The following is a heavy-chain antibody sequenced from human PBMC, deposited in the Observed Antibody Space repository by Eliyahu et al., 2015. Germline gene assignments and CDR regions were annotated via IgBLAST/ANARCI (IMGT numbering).Heavy chain of an antibody. CDR1: XFXFDDYA. V-gene: IGHV3-9*01. Sequence: EVQLVESGGGLVQPGRSLRLSXAASXFXFDDYAMHXVRQAPGKGLEWVSGISWNSGTIDYADSVKGRFTISRDNAKNSLYLQMNSLRAEDTALYYCARRPAGAAAGWGWYFDLWGRGTLVTVSS. CDR3: ARRPAGAAAGWGWYFDL. J-gene: IGHJ2*01. CDR2: ISWNSGTI. D-gene: IGHD6-13*01.